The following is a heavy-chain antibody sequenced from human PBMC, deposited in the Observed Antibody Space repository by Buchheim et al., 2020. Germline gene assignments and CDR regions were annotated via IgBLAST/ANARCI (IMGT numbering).Heavy chain of an antibody. CDR1: GGSISTYY. D-gene: IGHD4-17*01. CDR2: VYYSGNT. Sequence: QVQLQESGPGLVKPSETLSLNCTVSGGSISTYYWNWIRQSPGKGLEWIGYVYYSGNTNYNPSLKSRVTMSVDTSKNQVSLQLRSVTAADTAVYYCARDRLRNWFDSWGQGTL. V-gene: IGHV4-59*12. J-gene: IGHJ5*01. CDR3: ARDRLRNWFDS.